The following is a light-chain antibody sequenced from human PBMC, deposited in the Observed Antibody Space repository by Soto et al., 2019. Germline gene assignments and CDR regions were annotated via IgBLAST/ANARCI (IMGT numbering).Light chain of an antibody. CDR1: QSVSNN. Sequence: EIVMTQSPATLSVSPGGGASSXSRPSQSVSNNLAWYQQQPGQAPRLLIYGASTTATGIPARFSGSGSGTDFTLTISSLEPEDFAVYYCQQRSNWPPWTFGQGTKVDI. V-gene: IGKV3-11*01. J-gene: IGKJ1*01. CDR2: GAS. CDR3: QQRSNWPPWT.